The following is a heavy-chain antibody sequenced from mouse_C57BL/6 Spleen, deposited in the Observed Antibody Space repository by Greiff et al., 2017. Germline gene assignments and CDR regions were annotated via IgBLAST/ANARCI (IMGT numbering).Heavy chain of an antibody. CDR1: GYTFTSYW. V-gene: IGHV1-64*01. J-gene: IGHJ4*01. D-gene: IGHD2-1*01. Sequence: QVQLQQPGAELVKPGASVKLSCKASGYTFTSYWMHWVKQRPGQGLEWIGMIHPNSGSTNYNAKFKSKATLTVDKSSSTAYMQLSSLTYEDTAVYYCARGNYHYMDYWGQGTSVTVSA. CDR3: ARGNYHYMDY. CDR2: IHPNSGST.